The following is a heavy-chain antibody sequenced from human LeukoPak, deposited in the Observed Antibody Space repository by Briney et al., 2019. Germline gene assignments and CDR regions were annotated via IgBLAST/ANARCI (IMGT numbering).Heavy chain of an antibody. V-gene: IGHV4-4*07. D-gene: IGHD3-3*01. Sequence: PSETLSLTCTVSGGSISNYYWSWIRQPPGKGLEWIGRIYTSGSTNYNPSLKSRVTISADKSTNQFSLKLSSVTAADTAVYYCARDRFGDLNYFDYWGQGTLVTVSS. J-gene: IGHJ4*02. CDR3: ARDRFGDLNYFDY. CDR1: GGSISNYY. CDR2: IYTSGST.